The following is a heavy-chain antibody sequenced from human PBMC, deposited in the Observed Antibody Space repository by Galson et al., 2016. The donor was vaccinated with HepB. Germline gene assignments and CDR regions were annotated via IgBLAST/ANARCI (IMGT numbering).Heavy chain of an antibody. CDR2: IYASGRT. Sequence: SLRLSCAASGFTVSGNYVSWVRQPPGEGLEWVSGIYASGRTFYADSVKGRFTIDNSKNTLFLQMNSLRVEDTAVYYCVGSHYRSSSDYWGQGTLVTVSS. J-gene: IGHJ4*02. CDR1: GFTVSGNY. CDR3: VGSHYRSSSDY. V-gene: IGHV3-53*01. D-gene: IGHD1-26*01.